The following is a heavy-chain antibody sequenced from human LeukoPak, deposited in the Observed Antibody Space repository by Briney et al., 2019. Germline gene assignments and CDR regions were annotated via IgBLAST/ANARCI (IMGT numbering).Heavy chain of an antibody. CDR1: GFTFSSSG. CDR3: AKDLRNGDNYGFLDY. D-gene: IGHD4/OR15-4a*01. J-gene: IGHJ4*02. Sequence: GGSLRLSCAASGFTFSSSGMSWVRQTADKGLEWVSSIYASGGRAYYADSVKGRFTVSRDNSKNTLYLQMNSLRVEDTAIYYCAKDLRNGDNYGFLDYWGREPWSPSPQ. CDR2: IYASGGRA. V-gene: IGHV3-23*01.